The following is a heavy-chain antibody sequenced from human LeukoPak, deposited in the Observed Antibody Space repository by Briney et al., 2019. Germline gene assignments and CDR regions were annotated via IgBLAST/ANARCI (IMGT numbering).Heavy chain of an antibody. Sequence: SETLSLTCTVSGGSISSYYWSWIRQPPGKGLEWIGYIYYSGSTNYNPSLKSRVTISVDTSKNQFSLKLSSVTTADTAVYYCARGPTTYYFDYWGQGTLVTVSS. D-gene: IGHD1-1*01. CDR1: GGSISSYY. V-gene: IGHV4-59*01. CDR3: ARGPTTYYFDY. CDR2: IYYSGST. J-gene: IGHJ4*02.